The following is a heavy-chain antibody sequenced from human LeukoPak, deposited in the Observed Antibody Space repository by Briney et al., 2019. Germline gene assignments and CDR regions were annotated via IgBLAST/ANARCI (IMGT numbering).Heavy chain of an antibody. J-gene: IGHJ6*03. CDR1: GFTFSSYW. CDR2: INSDGSST. Sequence: PGGSLRLSCAASGFTFSSYWMHWVRQAPGKGLVWVSRINSDGSSTSYADSVKGRFTISRDNAKNTLYLQMNSLRAEDTAVYYCAACSGGSCYPTRVNYMDVWGKGTTVTVSS. CDR3: AACSGGSCYPTRVNYMDV. D-gene: IGHD2-15*01. V-gene: IGHV3-74*01.